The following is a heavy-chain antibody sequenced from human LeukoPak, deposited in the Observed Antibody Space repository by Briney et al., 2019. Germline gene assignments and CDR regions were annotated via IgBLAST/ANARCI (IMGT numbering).Heavy chain of an antibody. D-gene: IGHD1-26*01. V-gene: IGHV3-11*01. J-gene: IGHJ4*02. CDR3: VRDRGTYRPIDY. Sequence: GGSLRLSCVASGFTFSDYSMSWIRQAPGKGPEWLSYINSGATSIYYADSVRGRFTISRDNAQNSLYLQMNSLRAEDTAIYYCVRDRGTYRPIDYWGQGTLVTVSS. CDR1: GFTFSDYS. CDR2: INSGATSI.